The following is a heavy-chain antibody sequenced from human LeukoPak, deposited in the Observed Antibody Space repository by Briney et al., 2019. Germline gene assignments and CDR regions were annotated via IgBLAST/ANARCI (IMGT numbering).Heavy chain of an antibody. V-gene: IGHV4-4*07. CDR1: GGSISSYY. CDR2: IYTSGST. CDR3: AREDVLLWFGELPYGAYAFDI. Sequence: SETLSLTCTVSGGSISSYYWSWIRQPAGKGLEWIGRIYTSGSTNYNPSLKSRVTMSVDTSKNQFSLKLRSVTAADTAFNYCAREDVLLWFGELPYGAYAFDIWAQGTMVTVSS. J-gene: IGHJ3*02. D-gene: IGHD3-10*01.